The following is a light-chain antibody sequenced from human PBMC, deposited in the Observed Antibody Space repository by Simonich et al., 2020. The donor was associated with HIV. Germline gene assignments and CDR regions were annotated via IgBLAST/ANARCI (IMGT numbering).Light chain of an antibody. CDR3: QQYGSSAWT. CDR2: DTS. Sequence: EIVLTQSPGTLSLSPGERATLSCRASESVNSKYLAWYQQIPGLAPRLLIYDTSSRATGIPDRFSGSGSGTDFTLSISRLEPEDFAVYYCQQYGSSAWTFGQGTKVEIK. J-gene: IGKJ1*01. V-gene: IGKV3D-20*01. CDR1: ESVNSKY.